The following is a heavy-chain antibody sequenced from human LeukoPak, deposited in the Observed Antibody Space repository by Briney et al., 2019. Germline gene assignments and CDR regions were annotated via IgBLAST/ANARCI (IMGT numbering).Heavy chain of an antibody. J-gene: IGHJ4*02. D-gene: IGHD5-18*01. CDR1: GFTVSSNH. CDR3: AKDLGWIHFAY. CDR2: IYSGGST. V-gene: IGHV3-53*01. Sequence: GGSLRLSCAASGFTVSSNHMSWVRQAPGKGLEWVSVIYSGGSTYYADSVKGRFTISRDNSKNTLYLQMNSLRAEDTAVYYCAKDLGWIHFAYWGQGTLVTVSS.